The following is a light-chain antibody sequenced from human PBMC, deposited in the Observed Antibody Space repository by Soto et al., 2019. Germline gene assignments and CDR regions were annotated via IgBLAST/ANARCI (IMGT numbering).Light chain of an antibody. J-gene: IGKJ2*01. V-gene: IGKV3-11*01. CDR1: PSVGTY. CDR2: EAA. Sequence: EIVLTQSPSTLSLSPGERATLSCRASPSVGTYLAWYQHSPGQAPRLLIYEAANSATGSPARFSGSGSGTGFTLTISSPGPEDLAVYDCQQRYNCPNTFGKGTKLEIK. CDR3: QQRYNCPNT.